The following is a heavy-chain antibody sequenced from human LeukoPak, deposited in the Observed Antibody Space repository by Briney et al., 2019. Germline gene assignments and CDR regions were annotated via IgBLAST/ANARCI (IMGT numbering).Heavy chain of an antibody. CDR1: GYTFTNGY. V-gene: IGHV1-46*03. CDR2: INPGDGST. D-gene: IGHD4-23*01. CDR3: ARVWQLVFDY. J-gene: IGHJ4*02. Sequence: GASVKVSCKTSGYTFTNGYLRWVRQAPGQGLEWVGIINPGDGSTKYAQKFQGRVTMTRDTSTSTVYMELSILGSEDTAVDYCARVWQLVFDYWGQGTLVTVSS.